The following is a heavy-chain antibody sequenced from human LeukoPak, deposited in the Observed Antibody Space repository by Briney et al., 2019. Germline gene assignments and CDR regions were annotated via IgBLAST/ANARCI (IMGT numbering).Heavy chain of an antibody. D-gene: IGHD2-2*02. CDR3: AKDGCCSSTSCHNLPMDV. V-gene: IGHV3-23*01. CDR1: GFTFSSYA. J-gene: IGHJ6*02. Sequence: GGSLRLSCAASGFTFSSYAMSWVRQAPGKGLEWVSAIGGSGGSTYYADSVKGRFTISRDNSKNTLYLQMNSLRAEDTAVYYCAKDGCCSSTSCHNLPMDVWGQGTTVTVSS. CDR2: IGGSGGST.